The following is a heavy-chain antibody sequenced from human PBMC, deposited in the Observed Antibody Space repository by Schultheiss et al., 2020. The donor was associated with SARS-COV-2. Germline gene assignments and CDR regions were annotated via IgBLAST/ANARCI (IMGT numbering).Heavy chain of an antibody. V-gene: IGHV1-58*02. CDR3: ARRLAVAAHFDY. CDR2: IVVGSGNT. J-gene: IGHJ4*02. Sequence: SVKVSCKASGFTFTSSAMQWVRQARGQRLEWIGWIVVGSGNTNYAQKFQERVTVTGDMSTSTAYMELSSLRSDDTAVYYCARRLAVAAHFDYWGQGTLVTVSS. CDR1: GFTFTSSA. D-gene: IGHD6-19*01.